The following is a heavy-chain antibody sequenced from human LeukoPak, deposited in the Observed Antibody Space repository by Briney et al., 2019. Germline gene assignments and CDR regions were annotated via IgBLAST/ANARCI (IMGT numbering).Heavy chain of an antibody. V-gene: IGHV3-30*02. Sequence: PGGSLRLSCAGSGFIFRNYGIHWVRQAPGKGLEWVAFIRDNSEYYGDSVKGRFTISRDNSKNTLSLQMNSLRAEDTAVYYCVKDMGAAAGRGNFYYMDVWGKGTSVTVSS. CDR3: VKDMGAAAGRGNFYYMDV. J-gene: IGHJ6*03. D-gene: IGHD6-13*01. CDR2: IRDNSE. CDR1: GFIFRNYG.